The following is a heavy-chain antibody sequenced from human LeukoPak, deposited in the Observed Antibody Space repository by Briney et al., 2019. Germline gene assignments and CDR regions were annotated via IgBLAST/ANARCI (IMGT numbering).Heavy chain of an antibody. CDR1: GFTFSSYW. V-gene: IGHV3-7*01. CDR2: IKQDGSEK. D-gene: IGHD2-15*01. CDR3: ARADCSGGSRYPLFDY. Sequence: GGSLRLSCAASGFTFSSYWMSWVRQAPGKGLEWVANIKQDGSEKYYVDSVKGRFTISRDNAKNSLYLQMNSLRAEDTAVYYCARADCSGGSRYPLFDYWGQGTLVTVSS. J-gene: IGHJ4*02.